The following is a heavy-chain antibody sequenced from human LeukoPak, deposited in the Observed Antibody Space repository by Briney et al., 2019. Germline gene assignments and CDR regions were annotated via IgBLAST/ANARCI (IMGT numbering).Heavy chain of an antibody. CDR1: GFTFSSYW. CDR3: ARAASGLYYDFWSGYYSPSYFDY. V-gene: IGHV3-74*01. J-gene: IGHJ4*02. CDR2: INSDGSST. Sequence: PGGSLRLSCAASGFTFSSYWMHWVRQAPGKGLVWVSRINSDGSSTSYADSVEGRFTISRDNAKNTLYLQMNSLRAEDTAVYYCARAASGLYYDFWSGYYSPSYFDYWGQGTLVTVSS. D-gene: IGHD3-3*01.